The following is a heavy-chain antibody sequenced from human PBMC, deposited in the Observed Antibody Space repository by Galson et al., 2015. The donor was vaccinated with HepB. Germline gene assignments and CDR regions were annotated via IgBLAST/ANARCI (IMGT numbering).Heavy chain of an antibody. CDR3: ARDPTLAEAGI. CDR2: VYSSGST. J-gene: IGHJ4*02. D-gene: IGHD6-13*01. Sequence: ETLSLTCTVSGGFLNFYYWSWIRQPPGMGLEWSGYVYSSGSTNYSPSLESRVTISVDMSTNQFSLKLSSVTAADTAVYYCARDPTLAEAGIWGQGIMVTVSS. CDR1: GGFLNFYY. V-gene: IGHV4-59*01.